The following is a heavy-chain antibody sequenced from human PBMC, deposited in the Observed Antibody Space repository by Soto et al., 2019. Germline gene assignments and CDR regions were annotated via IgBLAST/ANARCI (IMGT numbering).Heavy chain of an antibody. V-gene: IGHV4-4*02. CDR3: ARTYDSSGYFPAEFDY. CDR1: GGSISSSNW. J-gene: IGHJ4*02. D-gene: IGHD3-22*01. Sequence: QVQLQESGPGLVKPSGTLSLTCTVSGGSISSSNWWNWVRQPPGKGLEWSGEIYHSGRPNYNPSLKSRVTISVDESKNQFSLKVSSVTAADTAVYYCARTYDSSGYFPAEFDYWGQGTLVTVSS. CDR2: IYHSGRP.